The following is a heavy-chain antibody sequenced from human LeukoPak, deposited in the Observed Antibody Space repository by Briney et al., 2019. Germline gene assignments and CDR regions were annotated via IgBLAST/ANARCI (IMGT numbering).Heavy chain of an antibody. D-gene: IGHD6-13*01. J-gene: IGHJ4*02. CDR3: ARGVGQQLVLSYFDY. V-gene: IGHV3-7*01. CDR2: IKQDGSEK. Sequence: GGSLRLSCAASGFTFSSYWMSWVRQAPGKGLEWVANIKQDGSEKYYVDSVKGRFTISRDNAKNSLYLQMNSLRAKDTAVCYCARGVGQQLVLSYFDYWGQGTLVTVSS. CDR1: GFTFSSYW.